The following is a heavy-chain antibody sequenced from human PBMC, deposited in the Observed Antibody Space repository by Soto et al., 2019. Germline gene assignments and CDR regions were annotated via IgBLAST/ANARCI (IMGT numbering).Heavy chain of an antibody. CDR1: NYTFTSYG. CDR2: ISGYNGNT. V-gene: IGHV1-18*01. J-gene: IGHJ4*02. Sequence: ASVKVSCKASNYTFTSYGISWVRQAPGQGLEWMGWISGYNGNTNYAQKLQDRVTMTTDTSTSTAYMELRSLRSDDTAVYYCARAQNVWGSLATKFFDYWGQGTLVTVSS. D-gene: IGHD3-16*01. CDR3: ARAQNVWGSLATKFFDY.